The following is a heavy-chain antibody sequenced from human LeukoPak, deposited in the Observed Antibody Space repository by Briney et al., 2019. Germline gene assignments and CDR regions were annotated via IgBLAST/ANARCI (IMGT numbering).Heavy chain of an antibody. J-gene: IGHJ4*02. V-gene: IGHV4-39*01. D-gene: IGHD2-2*01. CDR2: IYYSGST. CDR1: GGSISSSSYY. Sequence: SATLSLPCTVSGGSISSSSYYWGWIRQPPGQGLEWIGSIYYSGSTYYNPSLKSRVTISVDTSKNQFSLKLSSVTAADTAVYYCARALQDIVVVPAAAFDYWGQGTLVTVSS. CDR3: ARALQDIVVVPAAAFDY.